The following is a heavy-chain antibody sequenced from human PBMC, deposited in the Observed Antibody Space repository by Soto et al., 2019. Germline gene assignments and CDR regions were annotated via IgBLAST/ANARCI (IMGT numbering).Heavy chain of an antibody. CDR3: ARHRDYGGRRGAFDI. CDR2: IYYSGST. J-gene: IGHJ3*02. CDR1: GGSISSYY. D-gene: IGHD4-17*01. V-gene: IGHV4-59*08. Sequence: QVQLQESGPGLVKPSETLSLTCTVSGGSISSYYWSWIRQPPGKGLEWIGYIYYSGSTNYNPSLKSRVTISVDTSKNQCSLKLSSVTAADTAVYYCARHRDYGGRRGAFDIWGQGTMVTVSS.